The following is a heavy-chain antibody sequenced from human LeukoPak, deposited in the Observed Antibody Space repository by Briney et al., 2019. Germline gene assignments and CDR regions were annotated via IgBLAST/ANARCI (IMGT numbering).Heavy chain of an antibody. D-gene: IGHD1-14*01. Sequence: KPSETLSLTCTVSGGSISSYYWSWIRQPPGKGLEWIGYIYYSGSTNYNPSLKSRVTISVDTSKNQFSLKLSSVHAADTAVYYCARIVLPWYKESSPYFDYWGQGTLVTASS. V-gene: IGHV4-59*01. J-gene: IGHJ4*02. CDR2: IYYSGST. CDR1: GGSISSYY. CDR3: ARIVLPWYKESSPYFDY.